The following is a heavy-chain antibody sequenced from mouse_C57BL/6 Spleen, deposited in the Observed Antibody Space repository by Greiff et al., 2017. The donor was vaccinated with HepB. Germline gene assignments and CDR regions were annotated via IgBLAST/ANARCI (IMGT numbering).Heavy chain of an antibody. CDR3: ARGITTVVAFHWYFDV. Sequence: VQLQQPGTELVKPGASVKLSCKASGYTFTSYWMHWVQQRPGQGLEWIGNINPSNGGTNSNEKFKSKATLTVDKSSSTAYMQLSSLTSEDSAVYEGARGITTVVAFHWYFDVWGTGTTGTVSS. CDR2: INPSNGGT. V-gene: IGHV1-53*01. J-gene: IGHJ1*03. D-gene: IGHD1-1*01. CDR1: GYTFTSYW.